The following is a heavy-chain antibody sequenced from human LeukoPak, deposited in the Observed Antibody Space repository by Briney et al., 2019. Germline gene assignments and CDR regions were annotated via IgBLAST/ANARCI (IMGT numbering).Heavy chain of an antibody. CDR3: ARGTLTTVAKFDP. CDR1: GGSISSYY. CDR2: IYYSGST. V-gene: IGHV4-59*12. Sequence: SETLSLTCTVSGGSISSYYWSWIRQPPGKGLEWIGYIYYSGSTNYNPSLKSRVTISVDRSKNQFSLKLSSVTAADTAVYYCARGTLTTVAKFDPWGQGTLVTVSS. J-gene: IGHJ5*02. D-gene: IGHD4-17*01.